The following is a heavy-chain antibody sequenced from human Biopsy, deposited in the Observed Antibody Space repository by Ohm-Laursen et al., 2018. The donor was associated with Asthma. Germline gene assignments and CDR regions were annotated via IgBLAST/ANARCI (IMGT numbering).Heavy chain of an antibody. CDR1: GGSFSSNY. CDR3: ARGSSSRLSQWELLVSGGKRAHSYYGMDV. D-gene: IGHD1-26*01. CDR2: THYSGYN. Sequence: SDTLSLTWAVYGGSFSSNYWSWIRQTPGKGLEWLGDTHYSGYNKYNPALRRRLTLSVETSKNQFSLRLTSVTAAGTAVYYCARGSSSRLSQWELLVSGGKRAHSYYGMDVWGQGTTVTVSS. V-gene: IGHV4-34*01. J-gene: IGHJ6*02.